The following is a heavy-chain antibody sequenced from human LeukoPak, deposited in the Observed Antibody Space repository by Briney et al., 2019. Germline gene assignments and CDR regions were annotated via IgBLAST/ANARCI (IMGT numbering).Heavy chain of an antibody. V-gene: IGHV3-7*01. D-gene: IGHD6-19*01. J-gene: IGHJ4*02. CDR2: IKEDGSET. CDR3: ARGVEQWQLFDY. CDR1: GFTFKKYW. Sequence: GGSLRLSCAASGFTFKKYWMNWVRQVPGKGLECLANIKEDGSETYYADSVKGRFTISRDNAKNSLYLQMNSLRAEDTAVYYCARGVEQWQLFDYWGQGTLVTVSS.